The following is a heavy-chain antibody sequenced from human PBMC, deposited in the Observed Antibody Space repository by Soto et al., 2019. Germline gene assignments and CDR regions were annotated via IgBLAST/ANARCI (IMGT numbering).Heavy chain of an antibody. J-gene: IGHJ6*02. CDR3: ARDYRYYDSSGYFDGIGYYYGMDV. Sequence: QVQLVQSGAEVKKPGASVKVSCKASGYTFTSYGISWVRQAPGQGLEWMGWISAYNGNTNYAQKLQGRVTMTTDTSTSTAYMELRSLRSDDTAVYYCARDYRYYDSSGYFDGIGYYYGMDVWGQGTTVTVSS. CDR2: ISAYNGNT. CDR1: GYTFTSYG. V-gene: IGHV1-18*01. D-gene: IGHD3-22*01.